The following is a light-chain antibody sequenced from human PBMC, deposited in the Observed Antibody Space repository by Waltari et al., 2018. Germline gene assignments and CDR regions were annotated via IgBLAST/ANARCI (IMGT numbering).Light chain of an antibody. Sequence: QSVLTQPPSASGTPGQRVTIPCSGTRPNIGSNYVTWYQQLPGTAPKLLIYRNDQRPSGVPDRFSGSKSGTSASLAISGLRSEDEADYYCAAWDDSLSAVFGGGTQLTVL. CDR1: RPNIGSNY. CDR2: RND. V-gene: IGLV1-47*01. J-gene: IGLJ7*01. CDR3: AAWDDSLSAV.